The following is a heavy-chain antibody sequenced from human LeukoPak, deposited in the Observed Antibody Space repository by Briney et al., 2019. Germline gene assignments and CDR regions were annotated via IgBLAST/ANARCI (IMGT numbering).Heavy chain of an antibody. D-gene: IGHD2-8*01. CDR3: ARDPGGVVYFDY. V-gene: IGHV3-74*01. CDR2: INSDGRSI. J-gene: IGHJ4*02. Sequence: GGSLRLSCAASGFTFSSYWMHWVRQAPGKGLVWVSRINSDGRSIGYADSVEGRFTISRDSAKNTLYLQMNGLRAEDTAVYYCARDPGGVVYFDYWGQGTLVTVSS. CDR1: GFTFSSYW.